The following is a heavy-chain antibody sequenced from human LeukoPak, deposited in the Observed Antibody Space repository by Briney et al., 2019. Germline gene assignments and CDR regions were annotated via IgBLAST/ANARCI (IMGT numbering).Heavy chain of an antibody. CDR2: IGSSGSTI. D-gene: IGHD1-1*01. V-gene: IGHV3-48*03. CDR3: ARDRGLEPFDY. CDR1: GFTFSSYE. Sequence: GGSLRLSCAASGFTFSSYEMNWVRQAPGKGLEWVSYIGSSGSTIYYADSVKGRFTISRDNAKNSLYLQMNSLRAEDTAVYYCARDRGLEPFDYWGQGTLVTVSS. J-gene: IGHJ4*02.